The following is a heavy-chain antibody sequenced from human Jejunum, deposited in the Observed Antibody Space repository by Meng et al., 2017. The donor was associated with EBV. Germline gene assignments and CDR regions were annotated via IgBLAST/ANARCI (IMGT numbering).Heavy chain of an antibody. J-gene: IGHJ4*02. V-gene: IGHV3-21*01. D-gene: IGHD2-2*01. CDR2: ISSTSDHI. CDR1: GFTLSEHS. Sequence: VQRVGAGGGLVKPGGSLGPSCAASGFTLSEHSMTWVRQAPGKGLEWVSSISSTSDHIYYVDPVKGRFTISRDNAKNSLYLQMNSLRAEDTAVYYCAKCSTTCQKGSLDYWGQGTLVTVPS. CDR3: AKCSTTCQKGSLDY.